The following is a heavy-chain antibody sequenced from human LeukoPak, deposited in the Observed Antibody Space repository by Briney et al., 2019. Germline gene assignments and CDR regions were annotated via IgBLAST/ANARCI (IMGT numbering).Heavy chain of an antibody. J-gene: IGHJ4*02. CDR1: GFIFSTYS. D-gene: IGHD3-22*01. CDR3: ARGAEYYYDSSGYFPFDY. CDR2: ITGSYSHI. Sequence: GGSLRLSCAATGFIFSTYSMNWVRQAPGKGLEWVSSITGSYSHIYYADSVKVRFTISRDNAKNSLYLQMNSLRAEDTAVYYSARGAEYYYDSSGYFPFDYWGQGTLVTVSS. V-gene: IGHV3-21*01.